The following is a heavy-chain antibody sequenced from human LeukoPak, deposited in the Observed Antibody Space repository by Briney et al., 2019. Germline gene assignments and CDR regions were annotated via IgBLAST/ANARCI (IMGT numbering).Heavy chain of an antibody. CDR3: AREGAYCGGDCYSEVYNWFDP. CDR2: INTNTGNP. V-gene: IGHV7-4-1*02. D-gene: IGHD2-21*02. CDR1: GYSFTSYA. J-gene: IGHJ5*02. Sequence: ASVKVSCKASGYSFTSYAMNWVRQAPGQGLEWMGWINTNTGNPTYAQGFTGRFVFSLDTSVSTAYLRISSLKAEDTAVYYCAREGAYCGGDCYSEVYNWFDPWGQGTLVTVSS.